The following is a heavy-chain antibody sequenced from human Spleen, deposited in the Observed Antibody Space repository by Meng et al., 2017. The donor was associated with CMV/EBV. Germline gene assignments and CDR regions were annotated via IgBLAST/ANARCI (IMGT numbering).Heavy chain of an antibody. V-gene: IGHV3-23*03. CDR3: AKRAVQLSDYFDY. CDR1: GFTFSSYA. CDR2: IYSGGSST. J-gene: IGHJ4*02. D-gene: IGHD5-18*01. Sequence: GGPLRLSCAASGFTFSSYAMSWVRQAPGKGLEWVSVIYSGGSSTYYADSVKGRFTISRDNSKNTLYLQMNSLRAEDTAVYYCAKRAVQLSDYFDYWGQGTLVTVSS.